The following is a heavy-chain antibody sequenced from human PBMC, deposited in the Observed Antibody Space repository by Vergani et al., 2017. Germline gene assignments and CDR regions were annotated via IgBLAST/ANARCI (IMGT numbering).Heavy chain of an antibody. CDR2: ISSSSSYI. CDR3: AGEGGGGVDYGDYGVLYY. Sequence: EVQLVESGGGLVKPGGSLRLSCAASGFTFSSYSMNWVRQAPGKGLEWVSSISSSSSYIYYADSVKGRFTISRENAKNSLYLKMNSLRAKDTAVYDWAGEGGGGVDYGDYGVLYYWGQGTLVTVSS. J-gene: IGHJ4*02. D-gene: IGHD4-17*01. V-gene: IGHV3-21*01. CDR1: GFTFSSYS.